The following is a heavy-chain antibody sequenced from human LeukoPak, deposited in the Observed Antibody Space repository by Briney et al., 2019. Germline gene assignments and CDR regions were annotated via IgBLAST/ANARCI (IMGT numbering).Heavy chain of an antibody. V-gene: IGHV5-10-1*01. CDR2: IDPSDSYT. CDR3: ARAPDSDSGYDYFDY. D-gene: IGHD5-12*01. J-gene: IGHJ4*02. Sequence: GASLQISCQGSGYTFTNHWISWVRQMPGKGLEWMGKIDPSDSYTNYSTSFQGHVTISADKSISTAYLQWSSLKASDTAMYYCARAPDSDSGYDYFDYWGQGTLVTVSS. CDR1: GYTFTNHW.